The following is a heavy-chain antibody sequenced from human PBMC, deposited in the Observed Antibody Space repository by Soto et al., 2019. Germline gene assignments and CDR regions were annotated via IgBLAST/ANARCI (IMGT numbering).Heavy chain of an antibody. CDR1: GGSISSGDYY. CDR3: ASYYDSSGYADGFDY. V-gene: IGHV4-30-4*01. D-gene: IGHD3-22*01. Sequence: QVQLQESGPGLVKPSQTLSLTCTVSGGSISSGDYYWSWIRQPPGKGLEWIGYIYYSGSTHYNPSLKSRVTISVETSKNQFSLKLSSVTAADTAVYYCASYYDSSGYADGFDYWGQGTMVTVSS. J-gene: IGHJ4*02. CDR2: IYYSGST.